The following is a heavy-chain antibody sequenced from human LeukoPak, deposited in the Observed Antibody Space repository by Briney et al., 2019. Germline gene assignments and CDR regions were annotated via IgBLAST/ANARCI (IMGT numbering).Heavy chain of an antibody. CDR1: GFTFSSYS. CDR2: ISSSSSYI. V-gene: IGHV3-21*01. D-gene: IGHD6-13*01. J-gene: IGHJ6*03. CDR3: ASIAAAGSYYYYYYMDV. Sequence: PGGSLRLSCAASGFTFSSYSMNWVRQAPGKGLEWVSSISSSSSYIYYADSVKGRFTISRDNAKNSLYLQMNSLRAEDTAAYYCASIAAAGSYYYYYYMDVWGKGTTVTVSS.